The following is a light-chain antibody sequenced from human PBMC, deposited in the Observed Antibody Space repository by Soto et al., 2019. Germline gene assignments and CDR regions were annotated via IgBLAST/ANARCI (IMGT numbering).Light chain of an antibody. Sequence: QSALTQPASVSGSPGQSITIPCTGTSSDVGTYGYVSWYQHHPGKAPQLMIYYVSTRPSGVSDRFSGSKSGNTASLTISGLQAEDEADYYCSSFSGSTSWVFGGGTQLTVL. V-gene: IGLV2-14*03. J-gene: IGLJ3*02. CDR1: SSDVGTYGY. CDR3: SSFSGSTSWV. CDR2: YVS.